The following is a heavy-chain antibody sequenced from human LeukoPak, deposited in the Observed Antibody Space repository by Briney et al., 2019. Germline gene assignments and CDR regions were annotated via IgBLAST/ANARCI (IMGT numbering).Heavy chain of an antibody. CDR1: GFTFSDYY. CDR3: ASSVTALRPPDFYFDF. V-gene: IGHV3-11*04. CDR2: IGSSGTTI. Sequence: GSLRLSCAASGFTFSDYYMSWIRQAPGKGLEWVSYIGSSGTTIYYADSVKGRFTISRDNAKNSLYLQLSSLRAEDTAVYFCASSVTALRPPDFYFDFWGQGTLVTVSS. J-gene: IGHJ4*02. D-gene: IGHD2-21*02.